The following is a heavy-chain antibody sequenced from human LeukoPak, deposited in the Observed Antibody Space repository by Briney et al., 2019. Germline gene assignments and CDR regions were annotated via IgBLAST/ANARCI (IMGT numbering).Heavy chain of an antibody. D-gene: IGHD5-24*01. Sequence: PGGSLRLSCAASGFTFSNYGMHWVRQAPGKGREWVTVIWYDGSNKYYAGSVRGRFTISRDNSKNTLYLQMNSLRAEDTAVYYCARENRDDYNLALDYWGQGILVTVSS. CDR3: ARENRDDYNLALDY. CDR1: GFTFSNYG. CDR2: IWYDGSNK. J-gene: IGHJ4*02. V-gene: IGHV3-33*01.